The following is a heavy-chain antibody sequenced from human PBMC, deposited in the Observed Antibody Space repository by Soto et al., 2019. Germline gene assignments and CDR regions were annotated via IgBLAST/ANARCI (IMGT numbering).Heavy chain of an antibody. CDR3: ARERPDGSRLDP. CDR1: DGTIRSRGYY. Sequence: PSLTMSVTRPVADGTIRSRGYYWSRNNQHPGKGLEWIGYIYYSGSTYYNPSLKSRVTISVDTSKNQFSLKLSSVTAADTAVYYCARERPDGSRLDPWGQGTLVTVSS. CDR2: IYYSGST. V-gene: IGHV4-31*02. J-gene: IGHJ5*02. D-gene: IGHD6-13*01.